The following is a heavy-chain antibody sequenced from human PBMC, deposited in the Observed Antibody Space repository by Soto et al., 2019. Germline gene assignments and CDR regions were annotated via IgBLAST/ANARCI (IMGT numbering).Heavy chain of an antibody. D-gene: IGHD3-10*01. CDR3: ARESREFSSSGGLDV. CDR1: RLSFSGSY. CDR2: INHSGST. J-gene: IGHJ6*02. Sequence: SGTLSLTCALDRLSFSGSYWSRLRQPQGKGLEWIGEINHSGSTNYNPSLKSRVTISVDTSKNQFSLKLSSVTAADTAVYFCARESREFSSSGGLDVWGQGTTVT. V-gene: IGHV4-34*01.